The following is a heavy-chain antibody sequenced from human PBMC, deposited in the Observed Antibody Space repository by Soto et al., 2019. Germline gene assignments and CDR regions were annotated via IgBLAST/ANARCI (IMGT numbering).Heavy chain of an antibody. CDR1: GFTFSSYA. J-gene: IGHJ5*02. CDR2: ISGSGGST. V-gene: IGHV3-23*01. Sequence: EVQLLESGGGLVQPGGSLRLSCAASGFTFSSYAMSWVRQAPGKGLEWVSAISGSGGSTYYADSGKGRFTISRENSKNEVYLQMNSLRAEDTAVYYCAKDQCREYEHGWFDPRGQGTLVSVSS. D-gene: IGHD3-3*02. CDR3: AKDQCREYEHGWFDP.